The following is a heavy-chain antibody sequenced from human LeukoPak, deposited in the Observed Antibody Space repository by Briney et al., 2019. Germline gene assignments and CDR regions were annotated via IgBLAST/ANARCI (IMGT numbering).Heavy chain of an antibody. CDR2: INPNSGGT. V-gene: IGHV1-2*04. J-gene: IGHJ6*02. Sequence: GASVKVSCKASGYTFTGYYMHWVRQAPGQGLEWMGRINPNSGGTNYAQKFQGWVTMTRDTSIGTAYMELSRLRSDDTAVYYCARDGATAHYYYGMDVWGQGTTVTVSS. D-gene: IGHD5-12*01. CDR3: ARDGATAHYYYGMDV. CDR1: GYTFTGYY.